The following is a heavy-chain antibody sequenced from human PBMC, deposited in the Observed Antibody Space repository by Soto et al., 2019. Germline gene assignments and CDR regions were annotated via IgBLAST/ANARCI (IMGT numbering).Heavy chain of an antibody. CDR3: ARLKTSVIQLWQSYFDD. D-gene: IGHD5-18*01. J-gene: IGHJ4*02. V-gene: IGHV5-51*01. Sequence: GESLKISCKGSGYSFTSYLSGWVRQMPGKGLELMGIIYPGDSDTRYSPSFQGQVTISADKSISTAYLQWSSLKASDTAMYYCARLKTSVIQLWQSYFDDWGQGTLVTVSS. CDR2: IYPGDSDT. CDR1: GYSFTSYL.